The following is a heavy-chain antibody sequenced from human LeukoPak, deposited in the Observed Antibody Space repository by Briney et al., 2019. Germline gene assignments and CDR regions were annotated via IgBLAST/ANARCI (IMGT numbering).Heavy chain of an antibody. Sequence: PSETLSLTCAVSGYSITSGYFWGWIRQPPGKGLEWIAIIQHTGSAYYNPSLKSRVTISVDTSKNQFSLKVGSVTAADTAVYYCARAYFMAWVGTYFDYWGQGTLVTHSS. CDR1: GYSITSGYF. CDR3: ARAYFMAWVGTYFDY. J-gene: IGHJ4*02. CDR2: IQHTGSA. V-gene: IGHV4-38-2*01. D-gene: IGHD3-10*01.